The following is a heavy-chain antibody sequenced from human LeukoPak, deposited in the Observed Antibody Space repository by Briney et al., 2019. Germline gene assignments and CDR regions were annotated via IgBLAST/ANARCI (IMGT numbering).Heavy chain of an antibody. CDR3: ARTTMVRGTYYMDV. CDR2: IHYSGST. J-gene: IGHJ6*03. CDR1: GGSISSGSYY. V-gene: IGHV4-61*01. Sequence: SETLSLTCTVSGGSISSGSYYWSWIRQPPGKGLQWIGCIHYSGSTNYNPSLKGRVTISVDTSKNQFSLKLSSVTAADTAVYYCARTTMVRGTYYMDVWGKGTTVTISS. D-gene: IGHD3-10*01.